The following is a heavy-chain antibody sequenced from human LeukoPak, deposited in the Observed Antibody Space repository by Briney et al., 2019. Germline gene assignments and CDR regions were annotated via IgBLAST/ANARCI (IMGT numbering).Heavy chain of an antibody. CDR1: RGTFSSYA. CDR2: IIPTFGTA. D-gene: IGHD3-3*01. J-gene: IGHJ4*02. V-gene: IGHV1-69*01. CDR3: ARDGYYDFWSGLFDY. Sequence: SVKVSCKASRGTFSSYAISWVRQAPGQGLEWMGGIIPTFGTANYARKFQGRVTITADESTSTAYMELSSLRSEDTAVYYCARDGYYDFWSGLFDYWGQGALVTVSS.